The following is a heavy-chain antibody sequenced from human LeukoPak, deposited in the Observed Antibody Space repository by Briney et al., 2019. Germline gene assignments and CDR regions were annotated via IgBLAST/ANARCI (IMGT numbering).Heavy chain of an antibody. Sequence: PGRSLRLSCTASGYTFGDYFMSWFRQAPGKGLEWIGFISGGTTEYGASVKGRFTISRHDSTSTAYLQMNSLTTEDTSVYYCSRCSGWLSVYWGQGTLVTVSS. CDR1: GYTFGDYF. D-gene: IGHD2-15*01. V-gene: IGHV3-49*03. CDR3: SRCSGWLSVY. J-gene: IGHJ4*02. CDR2: ISGGTT.